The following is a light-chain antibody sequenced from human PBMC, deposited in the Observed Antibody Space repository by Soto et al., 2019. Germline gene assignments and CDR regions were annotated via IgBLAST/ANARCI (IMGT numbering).Light chain of an antibody. J-gene: IGKJ2*01. CDR2: GAS. CDR1: QSVSSD. CDR3: QQYNNWPLT. Sequence: EIVITQSPATLSVSPGERATLSCRASQSVSSDLAWYQQKPGQPPRLLIFGASTRATGIPARFSGSGSGTEFTLTISSLQSEDFAVYYCQQYNNWPLTFGQGTKLEIK. V-gene: IGKV3-15*01.